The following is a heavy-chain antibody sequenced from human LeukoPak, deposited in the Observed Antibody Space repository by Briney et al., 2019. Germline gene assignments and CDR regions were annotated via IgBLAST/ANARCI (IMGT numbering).Heavy chain of an antibody. J-gene: IGHJ4*02. Sequence: GGSLRLSCAASGFTFSSYSMNWVRQAPGKGLEWVSSISSSSSYIYYADSVKGRFTISRDNAKNSLYLQMNSLRAEVTAVYYCASGIQLWLSDYWGQGTLVTVSS. D-gene: IGHD5-18*01. V-gene: IGHV3-21*01. CDR3: ASGIQLWLSDY. CDR1: GFTFSSYS. CDR2: ISSSSSYI.